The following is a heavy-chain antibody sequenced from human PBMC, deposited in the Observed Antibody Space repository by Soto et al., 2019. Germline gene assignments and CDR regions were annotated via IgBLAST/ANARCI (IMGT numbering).Heavy chain of an antibody. D-gene: IGHD2-2*01. V-gene: IGHV3-23*01. CDR1: GVTINNYG. Sequence: SCGVAGVTINNYGMHRVSKNPGKGLEWVSGISNSGDTIYYADSVKGRVTISRDNFKNTLYLQMNSLRADDTAVYYCADPVPAPTHYDYYDMDVWGQGTTVTVSS. CDR3: ADPVPAPTHYDYYDMDV. J-gene: IGHJ6*02. CDR2: ISNSGDTI.